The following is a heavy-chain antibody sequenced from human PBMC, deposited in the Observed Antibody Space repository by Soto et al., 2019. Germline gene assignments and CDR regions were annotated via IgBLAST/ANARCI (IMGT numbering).Heavy chain of an antibody. V-gene: IGHV1-2*02. CDR3: ARDRYGSGSYYTENWFDP. CDR2: INPNSGGT. J-gene: IGHJ5*02. D-gene: IGHD3-10*01. Sequence: GASVKVSCKASGYTFTDYYMHWVRQAPGQGLEWMGWINPNSGGTNYAQKFQGRVTMTRDTSISTAYMELSRLRSADTAVYYCARDRYGSGSYYTENWFDPWGQGTRVTVSS. CDR1: GYTFTDYY.